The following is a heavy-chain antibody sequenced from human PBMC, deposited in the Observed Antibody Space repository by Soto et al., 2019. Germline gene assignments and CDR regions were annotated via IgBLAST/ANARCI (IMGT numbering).Heavy chain of an antibody. CDR1: GGTFSSYA. V-gene: IGHV1-69*06. CDR2: IIPIFGTA. D-gene: IGHD5-18*01. CDR3: GTAMATEGGYYYYGMDV. Sequence: GASVKVSCKASGGTFSSYAISWVRQAPGQGLEWMGGIIPIFGTANYAQKFQGRVTITADKSTSTAYMELSSLRSEDTAVYYCGTAMATEGGYYYYGMDVWGQGTTVTVSS. J-gene: IGHJ6*02.